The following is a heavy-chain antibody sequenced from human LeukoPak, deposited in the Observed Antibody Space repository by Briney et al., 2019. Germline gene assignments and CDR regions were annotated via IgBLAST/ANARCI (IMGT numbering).Heavy chain of an antibody. D-gene: IGHD4/OR15-4a*01. CDR2: IYSGTI. J-gene: IGHJ4*02. CDR3: ARRAGAYSHPYDY. V-gene: IGHV3-53*01. CDR1: GFTVSSNS. Sequence: GGSLRLSCTVSGFTVSSNSMSWVRQAPGQGLEWVSFIYSGTIHYSDSVKGRFTISRDNSKNTLYLQMNSLRAEDTAVYYCARRAGAYSHPYDYWGQGTLVTVSS.